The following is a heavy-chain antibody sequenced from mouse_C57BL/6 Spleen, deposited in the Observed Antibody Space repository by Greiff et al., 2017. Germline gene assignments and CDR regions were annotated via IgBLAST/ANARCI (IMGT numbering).Heavy chain of an antibody. Sequence: QVQLEESGPELVKPGASVKISCKASGYTFTDYYINWVKQRPGQGLEWIGWIYPGSGDTKYNEKFKGKATMTVGTSSSTAYMQLSSLTSADSAVYFCARDGDGYPDYWGQGTTLTVSS. CDR2: IYPGSGDT. V-gene: IGHV1-84*01. CDR3: ARDGDGYPDY. D-gene: IGHD2-3*01. J-gene: IGHJ2*01. CDR1: GYTFTDYY.